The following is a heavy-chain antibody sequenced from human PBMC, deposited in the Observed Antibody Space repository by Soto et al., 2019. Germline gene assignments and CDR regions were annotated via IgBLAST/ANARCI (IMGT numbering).Heavy chain of an antibody. CDR3: AHLPGYDYIWGSYRYTGYMDV. J-gene: IGHJ6*03. Sequence: GESLKISCAASGFTFSSYAMSWVRQAPGKGLEWVSAISGSGGSTYYADSVKGRFTISRDNSKHTLYLQMNSLRAEDTAVYYCAHLPGYDYIWGSYRYTGYMDVWGKGTTVTVSS. CDR2: ISGSGGST. D-gene: IGHD3-16*02. CDR1: GFTFSSYA. V-gene: IGHV3-23*01.